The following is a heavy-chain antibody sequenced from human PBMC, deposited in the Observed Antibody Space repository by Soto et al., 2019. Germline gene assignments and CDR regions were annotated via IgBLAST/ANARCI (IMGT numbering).Heavy chain of an antibody. CDR1: GNSIGAVGY. V-gene: IGHV4-38-2*02. D-gene: IGHD2-21*02. Sequence: PSETLSLTFTVFGNSIGAVGYGGCARWSPGRGLEWIGCISSSGSTYYNPALNNRISLSLDTSQNQFSLKLLSVTAADTAIYFCARSGVTVIVIPSHWFDPWGQGTLVTVYS. CDR3: ARSGVTVIVIPSHWFDP. CDR2: ISSSGST. J-gene: IGHJ5*02.